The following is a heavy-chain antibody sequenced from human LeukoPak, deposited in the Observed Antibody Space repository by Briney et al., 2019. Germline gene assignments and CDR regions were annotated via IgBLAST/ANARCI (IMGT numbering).Heavy chain of an antibody. V-gene: IGHV1-2*02. CDR1: GYSFTGYY. CDR3: ARETWIQLWLKSYYFDY. Sequence: ASVKVSCKASGYSFTGYYMHWVRQAPGQGLEWMGWINPNSGGTNYAQKFQGRVTMTRDTSISTAYMELSRLRSDDTAVYYCARETWIQLWLKSYYFDYWGQGTLVTVSS. D-gene: IGHD5-18*01. CDR2: INPNSGGT. J-gene: IGHJ4*02.